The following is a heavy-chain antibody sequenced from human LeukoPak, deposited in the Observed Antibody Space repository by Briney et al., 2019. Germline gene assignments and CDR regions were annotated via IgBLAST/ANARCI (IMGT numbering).Heavy chain of an antibody. CDR3: ARAGVEMATSGGIFDY. Sequence: SQTLSLTCTVSVGSIIIYYWSWIRQPAGKGLEWIGRIYTSGSTNYNPSLKSRVTMSVDTSKNQFSLKLSSVTAADTAVYYCARAGVEMATSGGIFDYWGQGALVTVSS. V-gene: IGHV4-4*07. CDR2: IYTSGST. D-gene: IGHD5-24*01. J-gene: IGHJ4*02. CDR1: VGSIIIYY.